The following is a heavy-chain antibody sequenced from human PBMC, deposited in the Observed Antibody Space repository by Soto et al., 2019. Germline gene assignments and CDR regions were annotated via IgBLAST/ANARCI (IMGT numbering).Heavy chain of an antibody. CDR2: IYHSGST. J-gene: IGHJ4*02. CDR3: ARGRSTVTTFDF. Sequence: QVQLQESGPGLVKPSQTLSLTCTVSGGSISSGGLYWNWIRQHPGKGLEWIGYIYHSGSTYYNPSLKSRVIISIDTSKNQFSLTLSSVTAADTAVYYCARGRSTVTTFDFWGQGTPVTVSS. CDR1: GGSISSGGLY. V-gene: IGHV4-31*03. D-gene: IGHD4-4*01.